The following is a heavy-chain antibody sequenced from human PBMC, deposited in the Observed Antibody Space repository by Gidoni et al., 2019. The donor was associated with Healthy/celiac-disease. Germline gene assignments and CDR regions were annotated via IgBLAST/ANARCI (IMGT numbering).Heavy chain of an antibody. CDR1: GGSFSGYY. J-gene: IGHJ4*02. CDR3: ARVAGIAARHQDY. CDR2: INHSGST. D-gene: IGHD6-6*01. V-gene: IGHV4-34*01. Sequence: QVQLQQWGAGLLQPSETLSLTCAVYGGSFSGYYWSWIRQPPGKGLEWIGEINHSGSTNYNPSLKSRVTISVDTSKNQFSLKLSSVTAADTAVYYCARVAGIAARHQDYWGQGTLVTVSS.